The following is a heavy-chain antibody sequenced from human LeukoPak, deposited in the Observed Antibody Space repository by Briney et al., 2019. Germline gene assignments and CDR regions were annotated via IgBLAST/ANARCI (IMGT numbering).Heavy chain of an antibody. D-gene: IGHD2-21*01. CDR2: IYRGRT. V-gene: IGHV4-30-2*01. Sequence: PSQTLSLTCAVSGDSISYESYYWNWIQQAPGKGPEWIGNIYRGRTRLNPSLTSRVAISVDMSKSQVSLSLTSVTAADTAIYYCAGEGEYGDSYSWGQGALVIVSA. CDR1: GDSISYESYY. J-gene: IGHJ5*02. CDR3: AGEGEYGDSYS.